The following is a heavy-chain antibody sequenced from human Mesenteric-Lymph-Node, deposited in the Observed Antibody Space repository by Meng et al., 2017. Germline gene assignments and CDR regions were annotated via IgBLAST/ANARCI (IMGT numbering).Heavy chain of an antibody. V-gene: IGHV3-23*01. J-gene: IGHJ3*02. CDR2: ISGSGGST. D-gene: IGHD2-15*01. CDR1: GFTFSSYA. Sequence: GESLKISCAASGFTFSSYAMSWVRQAPGKGLEWVSAISGSGGSTYYADSVKGRFTISRDNSKNALYLQMNSLRAEDTAVYYCAKDWTCSGGSCYSAFDIWGQGTMVTVSS. CDR3: AKDWTCSGGSCYSAFDI.